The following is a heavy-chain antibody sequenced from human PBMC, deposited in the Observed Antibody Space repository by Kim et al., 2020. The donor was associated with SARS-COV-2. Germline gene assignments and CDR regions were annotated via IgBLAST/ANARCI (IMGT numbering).Heavy chain of an antibody. D-gene: IGHD2-15*01. CDR3: ARATVAATPYFDL. V-gene: IGHV3-11*01. Sequence: YASSVKGRFTSSRDNAKNSRYLQMNSLRAEDTAVYYCARATVAATPYFDLWGRGTLVTVSS. J-gene: IGHJ2*01.